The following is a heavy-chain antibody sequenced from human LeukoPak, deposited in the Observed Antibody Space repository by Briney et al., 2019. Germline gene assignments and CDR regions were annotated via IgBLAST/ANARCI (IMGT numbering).Heavy chain of an antibody. CDR2: IYTSGST. J-gene: IGHJ5*02. V-gene: IGHV4-59*01. CDR3: AKEWELGS. Sequence: SETLSLTCSVSGASISSFYWNWIRQPPGKGLEWIGNIYTSGSTNYNPSLKSRVTISVDTSKDQFSLKLTSVTAADTAFYYCAKEWELGSWGQGTLVTASS. D-gene: IGHD1-26*01. CDR1: GASISSFY.